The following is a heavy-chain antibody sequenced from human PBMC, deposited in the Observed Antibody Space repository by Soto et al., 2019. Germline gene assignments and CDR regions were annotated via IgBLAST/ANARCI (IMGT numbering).Heavy chain of an antibody. V-gene: IGHV4-31*03. CDR3: ARSVFP. Sequence: QVQLQESGPGLVKPSQTLSLSCTVSGGSISSGGDYWTWIRQHLGKGMECIGYIYYSGSTYYNPSLKSRVTISIDTSKHQFSLKLSSVTASDTAVYYCARSVFPWGQGTLVTVSS. CDR2: IYYSGST. CDR1: GGSISSGGDY. J-gene: IGHJ5*02.